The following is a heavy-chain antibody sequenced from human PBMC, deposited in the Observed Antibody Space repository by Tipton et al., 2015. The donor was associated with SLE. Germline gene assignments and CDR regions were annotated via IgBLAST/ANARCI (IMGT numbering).Heavy chain of an antibody. V-gene: IGHV4-4*07. D-gene: IGHD3-22*01. CDR2: IYTSGST. Sequence: TLSLTCTVSGGSISSYYWSWIRQPAGKGLEWIGRIYTSGSTNYNPSLKSRVTMSVDTSKNQFSLKLSSVTAADTAVYYCARDHEYLDSSGSYLNWFDPWGQGTLVTVSS. J-gene: IGHJ5*02. CDR3: ARDHEYLDSSGSYLNWFDP. CDR1: GGSISSYY.